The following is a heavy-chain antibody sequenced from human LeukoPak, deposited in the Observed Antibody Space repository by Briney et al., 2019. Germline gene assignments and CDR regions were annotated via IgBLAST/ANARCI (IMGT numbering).Heavy chain of an antibody. D-gene: IGHD5-18*01. V-gene: IGHV3-30*04. J-gene: IGHJ4*02. Sequence: GGSLRLSCAASGFTFSSYAMNWVRQAPGKGLEWVAVISYDGSNKYYADSVKGRFTISRDNSKNTLYLQMNSLSAEDTAVYYCARDGWIQLWLGSFDYWGQGTLVTVSS. CDR3: ARDGWIQLWLGSFDY. CDR2: ISYDGSNK. CDR1: GFTFSSYA.